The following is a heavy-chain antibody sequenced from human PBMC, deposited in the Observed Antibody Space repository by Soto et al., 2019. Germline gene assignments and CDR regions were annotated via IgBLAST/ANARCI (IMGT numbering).Heavy chain of an antibody. V-gene: IGHV3-33*01. CDR1: GFTFSSYG. D-gene: IGHD3-10*01. CDR3: ARELWFGELNWFDP. J-gene: IGHJ5*02. CDR2: IWYDGSNK. Sequence: GGSLRLSCAASGFTFSSYGMHWVRQAPGKGLEWVAVIWYDGSNKYYADSVKGRFTISRDNSKNTLYLQMNSLRAEDTAVYYCARELWFGELNWFDPWGQGTLVTVSS.